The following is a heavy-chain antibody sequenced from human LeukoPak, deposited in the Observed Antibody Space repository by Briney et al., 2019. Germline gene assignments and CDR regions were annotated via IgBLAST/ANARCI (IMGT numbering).Heavy chain of an antibody. CDR3: AKDRLVVVPAASYYYGMDV. J-gene: IGHJ6*02. CDR2: ISWNSGSI. CDR1: GFTFDDYA. V-gene: IGHV3-9*01. Sequence: PPARSLRLSCAASGFTFDDYAMPWVRQAPGKGLEWVSGISWNSGSICYADSVKGRFTVSRDNAKNSLYLQMNSLRAEDTALYYCAKDRLVVVPAASYYYGMDVWGQGTTVTVSS. D-gene: IGHD2-2*01.